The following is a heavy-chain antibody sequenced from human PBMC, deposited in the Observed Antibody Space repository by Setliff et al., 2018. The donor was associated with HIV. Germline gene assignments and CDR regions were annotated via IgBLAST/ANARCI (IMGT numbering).Heavy chain of an antibody. D-gene: IGHD2-8*01. J-gene: IGHJ3*02. CDR1: GGSFSGYY. CDR3: ARDRKLTNTFDI. V-gene: IGHV4-34*01. Sequence: SSETLSLTCAVYGGSFSGYYWSWIRQPPGKGLEWIGEINQGGRTNYNPSLKSRVTISVDTSKNQFSLNLNSVTAADTAVYYCARDRKLTNTFDIWGQGTMVTVSS. CDR2: INQGGRT.